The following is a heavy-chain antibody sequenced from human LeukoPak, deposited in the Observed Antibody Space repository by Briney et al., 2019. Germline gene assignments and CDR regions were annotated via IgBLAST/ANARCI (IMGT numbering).Heavy chain of an antibody. J-gene: IGHJ4*02. V-gene: IGHV4-34*01. CDR2: INHSGST. Sequence: GSLRLSCAASGFTFSSYSMNWVRQAPGKGLEWIGEINHSGSTNYNPSLKSRVTISVDTSKNQFSLKLSSVTAADTAVYYCASVYDSSGYYPFWGQGTLVTVSS. D-gene: IGHD3-22*01. CDR1: GFTFSSYS. CDR3: ASVYDSSGYYPF.